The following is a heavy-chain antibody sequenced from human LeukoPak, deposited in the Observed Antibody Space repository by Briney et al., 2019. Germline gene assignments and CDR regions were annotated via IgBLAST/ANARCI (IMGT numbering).Heavy chain of an antibody. CDR1: GGSISNYY. CDR3: ASGILLDY. V-gene: IGHV4-59*06. CDR2: IYYSGST. D-gene: IGHD1-26*01. Sequence: PSETLSLTCTVSGGSISNYYWSWIRQHPGKGLEWIGYIYYSGSTYYNLSLKSRVTISVDTSKNQFSLKLSFVTAADTAVYYCASGILLDYWGQGTLVTVSS. J-gene: IGHJ4*02.